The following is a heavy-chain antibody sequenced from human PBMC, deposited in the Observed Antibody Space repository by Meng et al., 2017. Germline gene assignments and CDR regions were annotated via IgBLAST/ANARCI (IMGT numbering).Heavy chain of an antibody. J-gene: IGHJ4*02. Sequence: QGQLVQSGAEVEKPGASVKISCKASGYTFNSYYIHWVRQAPGQGLEWMGIINPSGGSTSYAQKFQGRVTMTRDTSTSTVYMELSSLRSEDTAVYYCARDWYDSSGYYLVWGQGTLVTVSS. CDR2: INPSGGST. V-gene: IGHV1-46*02. CDR3: ARDWYDSSGYYLV. D-gene: IGHD3-22*01. CDR1: GYTFNSYY.